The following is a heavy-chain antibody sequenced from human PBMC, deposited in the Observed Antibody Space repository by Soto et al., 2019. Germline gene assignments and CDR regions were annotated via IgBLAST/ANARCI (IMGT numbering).Heavy chain of an antibody. J-gene: IGHJ6*02. D-gene: IGHD3-10*01. CDR3: ASQSMVREPLSAYGIDV. V-gene: IGHV3-21*01. Sequence: EVQLVESGGGLVKPGGSLRLSCAASGFTFSSYRMNWVRQAPGKGLERVASISSSSSYIYYEDSVKGRFNISRDNANNSLYMQMNGRRAEDTAVYYCASQSMVREPLSAYGIDVWGQGTTVTVSS. CDR2: ISSSSSYI. CDR1: GFTFSSYR.